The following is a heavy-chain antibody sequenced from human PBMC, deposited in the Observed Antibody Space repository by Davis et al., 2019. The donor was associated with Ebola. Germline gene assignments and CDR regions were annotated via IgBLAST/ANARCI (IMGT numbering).Heavy chain of an antibody. CDR1: GFTFSSYA. V-gene: IGHV3-64*01. Sequence: GGSLRLSCAASGFTFSSYAMHWVRQAPGKGLEYVSAISSNGGSTYYANSVKGRFTISRDNSKNTLYLQMGSLRAEDMAVYYCARGVTMVRGVIIPDAFDIRGQGTMVTVSS. CDR3: ARGVTMVRGVIIPDAFDI. D-gene: IGHD3-10*01. J-gene: IGHJ3*02. CDR2: ISSNGGST.